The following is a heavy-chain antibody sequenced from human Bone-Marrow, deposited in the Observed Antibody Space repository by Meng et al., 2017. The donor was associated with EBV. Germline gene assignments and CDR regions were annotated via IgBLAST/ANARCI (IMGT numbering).Heavy chain of an antibody. V-gene: IGHV4-4*02. CDR3: ASLAAAGPPFDY. CDR2: IYHSGRT. Sequence: VQAECWGPGRVNASGTLSLTRAVSGGSISSCNWWSWVRQPPGKGLAWIGEIYHSGRTNYNPSLKSRVTISVDKSKNQFSLKLSSVTAADTAVYYCASLAAAGPPFDYWGQGTLVTVSS. J-gene: IGHJ4*02. CDR1: GGSISSCNW. D-gene: IGHD6-13*01.